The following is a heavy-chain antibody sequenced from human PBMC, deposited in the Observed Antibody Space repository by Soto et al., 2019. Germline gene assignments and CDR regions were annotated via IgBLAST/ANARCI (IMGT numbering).Heavy chain of an antibody. CDR1: GGTFSSYT. V-gene: IGHV1-69*08. Sequence: QVQLVQSGAEVKKPGSSVKVSCKASGGTFSSYTINWVRQAPGQGLEWMGRITPILGIANSAQKFHGRVTISADKSTSTAYMELSSLRYEDTAVYYCAREPYGDYSGYWGQGTLVTVSS. D-gene: IGHD4-17*01. CDR3: AREPYGDYSGY. J-gene: IGHJ4*02. CDR2: ITPILGIA.